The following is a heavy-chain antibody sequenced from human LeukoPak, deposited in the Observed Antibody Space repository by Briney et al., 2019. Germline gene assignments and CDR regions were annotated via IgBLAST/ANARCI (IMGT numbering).Heavy chain of an antibody. V-gene: IGHV3-23*01. CDR1: QFTFSRFA. J-gene: IGHJ6*03. Sequence: GGSLRLSCEASQFTFSRFAMSWVRQAPGTGLEWVSTLSGSGTATYYADSVKGRFTTSRDNSKDTLYLQMDNLRADDTAVYYCAKHLGSHSFLFYYMDVWGTGTSVIVSS. CDR3: AKHLGSHSFLFYYMDV. D-gene: IGHD2-21*01. CDR2: LSGSGTAT.